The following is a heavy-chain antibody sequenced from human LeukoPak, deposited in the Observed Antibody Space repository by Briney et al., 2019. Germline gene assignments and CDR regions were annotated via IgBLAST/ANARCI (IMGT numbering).Heavy chain of an antibody. V-gene: IGHV3-48*02. CDR1: GFIFNSYA. Sequence: GRTLRLSCAASGFIFNSYAMNWIRQAPGKGLEWVSYISCTNSIYYSDSVRGRFTISRDNAKNSLYLQMSSLRDEDTAVYYCARDHDWGFDYWGQGILVAVSS. J-gene: IGHJ4*02. D-gene: IGHD2-21*01. CDR3: ARDHDWGFDY. CDR2: ISCTNSI.